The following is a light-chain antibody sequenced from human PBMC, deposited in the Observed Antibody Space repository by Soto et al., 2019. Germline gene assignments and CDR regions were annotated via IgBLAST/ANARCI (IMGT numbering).Light chain of an antibody. CDR1: QGISGY. CDR2: AAS. V-gene: IGKV1-8*01. CDR3: QQYYSYPQT. J-gene: IGKJ1*01. Sequence: AIRMTQSPSSFSASTGDRDNITCRASQGISGYLAWYQQKPGKAPKLLIYAASTLQSGFPSRFSGSGSGTDFTLTISCLQSEDFATYYCQQYYSYPQTYGQGTKV.